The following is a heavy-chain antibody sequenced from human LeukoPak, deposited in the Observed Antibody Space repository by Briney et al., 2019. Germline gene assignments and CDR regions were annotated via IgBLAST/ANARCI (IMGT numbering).Heavy chain of an antibody. CDR1: GFTFSSYS. CDR3: ARRFWSGWSAFDI. Sequence: GGSLRLSCAASGFTFSSYSMNWVRQAPGKGLEWLSSISSSGDSIYYAESVKGRFTVSRDNAKKSLDLQMNSLRAEDTAVYYCARRFWSGWSAFDIWGQGTMVTVSS. CDR2: ISSSGDSI. D-gene: IGHD3-3*01. V-gene: IGHV3-48*04. J-gene: IGHJ3*02.